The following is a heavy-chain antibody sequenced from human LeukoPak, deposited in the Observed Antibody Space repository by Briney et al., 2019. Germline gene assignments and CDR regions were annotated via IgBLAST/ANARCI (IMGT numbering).Heavy chain of an antibody. D-gene: IGHD3-22*01. CDR2: ISYDGSNK. V-gene: IGHV3-30-3*01. CDR1: GFTFSSYA. J-gene: IGHJ4*02. CDR3: ARARPYYDSSGTLDY. Sequence: GRSLRLSCAASGFTFSSYAMHWVRQAPGKGLEWVAVISYDGSNKYYADSEKGRFTISRDNSKNTLYLQMNSLRAEDTAVYYCARARPYYDSSGTLDYWGQGTLVTVSS.